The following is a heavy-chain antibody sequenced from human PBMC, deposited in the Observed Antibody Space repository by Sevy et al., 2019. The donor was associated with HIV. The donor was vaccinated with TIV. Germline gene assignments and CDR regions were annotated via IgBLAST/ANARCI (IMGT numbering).Heavy chain of an antibody. CDR2: IRSKAYGGTT. Sequence: GGSLRLSCTASGFTFGDYAMSWFRQAPGKGLEWVGFIRSKAYGGTTEYAASVKGRFTISRDDSKSIAYLQMNSLKTEDTAVYYCTRSKRGYSGYDSHYWGQGTLVTVSS. V-gene: IGHV3-49*03. J-gene: IGHJ4*02. CDR1: GFTFGDYA. D-gene: IGHD5-12*01. CDR3: TRSKRGYSGYDSHY.